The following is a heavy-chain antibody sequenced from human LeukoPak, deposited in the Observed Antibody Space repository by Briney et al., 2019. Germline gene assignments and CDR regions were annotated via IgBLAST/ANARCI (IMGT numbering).Heavy chain of an antibody. CDR2: ISSSSSYI. CDR3: AKGMRSTAMAPFDY. CDR1: GFTFSSYS. J-gene: IGHJ4*02. V-gene: IGHV3-21*04. Sequence: PGGSLRLSCAASGFTFSSYSMNWVRQAPGKGLEWVSSISSSSSYIYYADSVKGRFTISRDNSKNTLYLQMNSLRAEDTAVYYCAKGMRSTAMAPFDYWGQGTLVTVSS. D-gene: IGHD5-18*01.